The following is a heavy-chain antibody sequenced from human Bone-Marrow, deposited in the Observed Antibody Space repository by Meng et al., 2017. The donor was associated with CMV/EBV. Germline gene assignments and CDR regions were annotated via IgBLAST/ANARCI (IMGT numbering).Heavy chain of an antibody. J-gene: IGHJ6*02. CDR1: GFTFNNYG. D-gene: IGHD3-3*01. CDR2: IQYDGISK. V-gene: IGHV3-30*02. CDR3: ARDARKSYYDFWSGYYNKHYYYYGMDV. Sequence: GGSLRLSCAASGFTFNNYGMHWVRQAPGKGLEWVSFIQYDGISKYYADSVKGRFTISRDNAKNSLYLQMNSLRAEDTAVYYCARDARKSYYDFWSGYYNKHYYYYGMDVWGQGTTVTVSS.